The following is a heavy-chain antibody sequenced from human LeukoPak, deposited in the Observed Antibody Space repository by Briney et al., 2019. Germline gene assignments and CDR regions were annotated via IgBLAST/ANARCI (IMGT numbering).Heavy chain of an antibody. J-gene: IGHJ3*02. V-gene: IGHV3-30*02. CDR2: IRYDGGNK. CDR1: GFIFSSHG. CDR3: AKARSYCGGDCSLYAFDI. Sequence: GGSLRLSCAASGFIFSSHGMHSVRQAPGKGLEWVAFIRYDGGNKYYADSVKGRFTISRDNSKNTLYLQMNSLRAEDTAVYYCAKARSYCGGDCSLYAFDIWGQGTMVTVSS. D-gene: IGHD2-21*01.